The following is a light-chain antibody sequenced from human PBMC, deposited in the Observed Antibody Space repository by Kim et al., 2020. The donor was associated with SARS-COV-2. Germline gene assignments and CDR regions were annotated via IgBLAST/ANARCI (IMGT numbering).Light chain of an antibody. V-gene: IGLV3-1*01. CDR1: ELGNMY. Sequence: SVSPGQTAGITCSRNELGNMYTCWYQQKPGQSPVMVICQDDKRPSGIPERFSGSNSGNAATLTVSGTQAMDEADYYCQAWDSSTVVFGTGAKVAVL. CDR3: QAWDSSTVV. CDR2: QDD. J-gene: IGLJ1*01.